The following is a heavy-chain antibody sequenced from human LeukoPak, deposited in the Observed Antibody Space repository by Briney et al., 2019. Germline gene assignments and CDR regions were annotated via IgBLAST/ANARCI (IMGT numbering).Heavy chain of an antibody. D-gene: IGHD4-17*01. Sequence: GGSLRLSCAASGFTFSSYAMHWVRQAPGKGLEWVAVISYDGSNKYYADSVKGRFTISRDNSKNTLYLQMNSLRAEDTAVYYCASWASGPQYGDYGGYWGQGTLVTVSS. V-gene: IGHV3-30*04. CDR3: ASWASGPQYGDYGGY. J-gene: IGHJ4*02. CDR2: ISYDGSNK. CDR1: GFTFSSYA.